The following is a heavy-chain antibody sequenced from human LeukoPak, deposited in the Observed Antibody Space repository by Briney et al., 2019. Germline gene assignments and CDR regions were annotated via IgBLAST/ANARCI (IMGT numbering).Heavy chain of an antibody. D-gene: IGHD5-12*01. J-gene: IGHJ4*02. CDR1: GGSISSYY. CDR3: ASSGYSGYDPVDY. V-gene: IGHV4-59*01. CDR2: IYYSGST. Sequence: SETLSLTCTVSGGSISSYYWSWIRQPPGKGLEWIGYIYYSGSTNYNPSLKSRVTISVDTSKNQFSLKLSSVTAADTAVYYCASSGYSGYDPVDYWGQGTLVTVSS.